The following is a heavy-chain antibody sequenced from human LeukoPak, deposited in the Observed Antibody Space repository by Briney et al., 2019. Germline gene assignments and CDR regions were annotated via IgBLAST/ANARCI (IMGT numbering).Heavy chain of an antibody. CDR2: IIPIFGIA. D-gene: IGHD3-3*01. CDR1: GGTFSSYA. J-gene: IGHJ4*02. Sequence: SVKVSCKASGGTFSSYAISWVRQAPGQGLEWMGRIIPIFGIANYAQKFQGRVTITADKSTSTAYMELSSLRSEDTAVYYCALLFGVVTDIDYWGQGTLVTVSS. V-gene: IGHV1-69*04. CDR3: ALLFGVVTDIDY.